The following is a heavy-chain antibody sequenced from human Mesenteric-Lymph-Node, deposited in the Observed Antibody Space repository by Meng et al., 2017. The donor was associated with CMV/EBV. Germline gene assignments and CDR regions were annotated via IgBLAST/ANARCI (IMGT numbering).Heavy chain of an antibody. CDR1: GFTFSSYS. V-gene: IGHV3-21*01. CDR3: ASNGSGSYYY. J-gene: IGHJ4*02. CDR2: ISSSSSYI. D-gene: IGHD3-10*01. Sequence: GESLKISCAASGFTFSSYSMNWVRQAPGKGLKWVSSISSSSSYIYYADSVKGRFTISRDNAKNSLYLQMNSLRAEDTAVYYCASNGSGSYYYWGQGTLVTVSS.